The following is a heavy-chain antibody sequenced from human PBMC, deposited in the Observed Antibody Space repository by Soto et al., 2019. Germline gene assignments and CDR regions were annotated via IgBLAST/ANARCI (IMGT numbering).Heavy chain of an antibody. CDR2: IIPIFGTA. J-gene: IGHJ6*02. D-gene: IGHD3-10*01. CDR3: ARDTGNYYYYGMDV. V-gene: IGHV1-69*06. CDR1: GGTFSSYA. Sequence: QVQLVQSGAEVKKPGSSVKVSCKASGGTFSSYAISWVRQAPGQGLEWMGGIIPIFGTANYSQKFQGRVTITADKSTSTAYMELSSRSSEDTAVYYCARDTGNYYYYGMDVWGQGTTVTVSS.